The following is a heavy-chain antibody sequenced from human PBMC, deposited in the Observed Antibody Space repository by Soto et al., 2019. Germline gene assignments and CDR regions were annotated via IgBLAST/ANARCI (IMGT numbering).Heavy chain of an antibody. CDR3: AKSLNVLLWFGELSAYGMDV. CDR1: GFTFSSYA. D-gene: IGHD3-10*01. Sequence: VQLLESGGGLVQPGGSLRLSCAASGFTFSSYAMSWVRQAPGKGLEWVSAISGSGGSTYYADSVKGRFTISRDNSKNTRYLQMNSLRAEDTAVYYCAKSLNVLLWFGELSAYGMDVWGQGTTVTVSS. V-gene: IGHV3-23*01. J-gene: IGHJ6*02. CDR2: ISGSGGST.